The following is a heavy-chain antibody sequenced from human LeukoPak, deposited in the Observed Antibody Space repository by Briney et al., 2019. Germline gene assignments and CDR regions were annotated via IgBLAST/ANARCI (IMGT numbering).Heavy chain of an antibody. D-gene: IGHD2-15*01. J-gene: IGHJ4*02. CDR1: GGSISSGDKY. CDR3: ARISDCSGGSCLPFDY. CDR2: ISYSGST. Sequence: SETLSLTCVVSGGSISSGDKYWSWIRQPPGKGLEWIGYISYSGSTYYNSSLKSRVTISVDTSKNQFSLKLRSLTAADTAVYYCARISDCSGGSCLPFDYWGQGSLVTVSS. V-gene: IGHV4-30-4*01.